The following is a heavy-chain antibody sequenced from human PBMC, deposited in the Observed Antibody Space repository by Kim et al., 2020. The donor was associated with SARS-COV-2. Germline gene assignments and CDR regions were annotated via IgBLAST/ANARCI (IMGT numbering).Heavy chain of an antibody. V-gene: IGHV3-48*02. J-gene: IGHJ3*02. Sequence: GGSLRLSCATSGFTFSAYDMNWVRQAPGKGLEWLSFITKSSTTIYYADSVRGRFTISRDNAKNLLYLQMNRLRDEDTALYYCVRDRMGGAFDMWGQGTM. D-gene: IGHD3-16*01. CDR3: VRDRMGGAFDM. CDR1: GFTFSAYD. CDR2: ITKSSTTI.